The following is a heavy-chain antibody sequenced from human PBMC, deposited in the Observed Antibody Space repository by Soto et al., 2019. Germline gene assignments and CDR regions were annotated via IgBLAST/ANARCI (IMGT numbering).Heavy chain of an antibody. CDR3: AGQTFTIAAASYGRSNWFDP. Sequence: SETLSLTCSASGGSITSSSHFWGWVRQPPGKGLEWIGTIYFTGNTYYTPPIKSRLTMSIDTSKNEFSLRLNSVTAADTAVYYCAGQTFTIAAASYGRSNWFDPWGPGTLVTVSS. V-gene: IGHV4-39*01. D-gene: IGHD6-25*01. CDR1: GGSITSSSHF. J-gene: IGHJ5*02. CDR2: IYFTGNT.